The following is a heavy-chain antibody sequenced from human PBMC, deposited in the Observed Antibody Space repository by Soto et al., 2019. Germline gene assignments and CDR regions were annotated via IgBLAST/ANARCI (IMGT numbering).Heavy chain of an antibody. CDR2: ISYDGSIE. V-gene: IGHV3-30-3*01. CDR3: AREWSTSGDLAY. J-gene: IGHJ4*02. Sequence: QVQLVESGGGVVQPGRSLKLSCAASGFTFTSFSMQWVRQAPGKGLEWVAVISYDGSIEYYADSVKGRFTISRDNSKNTLYLQMYSLRTEDTAVYFCAREWSTSGDLAYWGQGTLVTVSS. CDR1: GFTFTSFS. D-gene: IGHD3-10*01.